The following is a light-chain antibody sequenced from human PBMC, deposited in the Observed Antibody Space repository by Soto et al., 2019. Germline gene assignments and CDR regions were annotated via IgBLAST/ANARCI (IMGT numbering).Light chain of an antibody. CDR3: QQYGTSSWT. CDR2: GTS. J-gene: IGKJ1*01. CDR1: QSVSSTY. V-gene: IGKV3-20*01. Sequence: EDVLTQSPGTLSLSPGERATLSCRASQSVSSTYLAWYQQKPGQAPSLLIYGTSSRATGIPDRFSGSGSGTDFTLTISRLEPEDFALYYCQQYGTSSWTFGQGTKVEVK.